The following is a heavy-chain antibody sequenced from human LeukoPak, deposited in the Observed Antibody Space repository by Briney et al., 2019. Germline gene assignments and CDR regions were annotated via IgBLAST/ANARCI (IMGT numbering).Heavy chain of an antibody. D-gene: IGHD3-10*01. J-gene: IGHJ3*02. CDR3: VFGVWFGESDAFDI. CDR2: ISGSGSGGST. Sequence: GGSLRLSCAASGFTFSSSAMSWVRQAPGKGLEWVSSISGSGSGGSTYYADSVKGRFTISRDNSKNTLYLQMNSLRAEDTAVYYCVFGVWFGESDAFDIWGQGTMVTVSS. V-gene: IGHV3-23*01. CDR1: GFTFSSSA.